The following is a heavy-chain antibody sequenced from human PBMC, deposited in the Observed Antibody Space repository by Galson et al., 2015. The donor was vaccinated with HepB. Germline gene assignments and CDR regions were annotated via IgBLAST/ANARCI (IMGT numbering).Heavy chain of an antibody. D-gene: IGHD3-3*01. V-gene: IGHV1-69*04. CDR3: ARDHLPIDPGITVFGVPIDSHYYCYMDV. J-gene: IGHJ6*03. CDR1: GGSFSNYT. Sequence: SVKVSCKASGGSFSNYTVNWVRQAPGQGLEWMGRLVPFLNITNYAQKFQGRVTISADRDTNTAYMELSSLKSDDTAVYYCARDHLPIDPGITVFGVPIDSHYYCYMDVWGKGTAVTVSS. CDR2: LVPFLNIT.